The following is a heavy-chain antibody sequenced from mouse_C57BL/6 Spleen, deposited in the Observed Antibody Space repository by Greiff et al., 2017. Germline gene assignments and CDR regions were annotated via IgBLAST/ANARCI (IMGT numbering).Heavy chain of an antibody. Sequence: VKLVESGAELVRPGASVTLSCKASGYTFTDYEMHWVKQTPVHGLEWIGAIDPETGGTAYNQKFKGKAILTADKSSSTAYMELRSLTSAYSAVYYFTQVYDYFDYWGQGTTLTVSS. CDR3: TQVYDYFDY. CDR2: IDPETGGT. D-gene: IGHD2-12*01. CDR1: GYTFTDYE. J-gene: IGHJ2*01. V-gene: IGHV1-15*01.